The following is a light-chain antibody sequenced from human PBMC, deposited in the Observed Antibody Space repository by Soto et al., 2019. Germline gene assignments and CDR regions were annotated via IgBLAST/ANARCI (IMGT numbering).Light chain of an antibody. V-gene: IGKV4-1*01. CDR3: QQYYSAPYT. Sequence: DIVMTQSPDSLAVSLGERATINCKSSQSVLFSSNNKNQLAWYQQKPGQPPKLLIYWTSTRESGVPHRFSGSGSGTEFTLTISSLQAEDVAVYYCQQYYSAPYTFGQGTKLEIK. J-gene: IGKJ2*01. CDR2: WTS. CDR1: QSVLFSSNNKNQ.